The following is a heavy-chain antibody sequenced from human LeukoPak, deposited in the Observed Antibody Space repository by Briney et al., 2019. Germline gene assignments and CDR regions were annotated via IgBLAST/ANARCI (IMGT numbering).Heavy chain of an antibody. CDR3: ARDLTVGSGSWYYGMDV. J-gene: IGHJ6*02. CDR2: IIPILGIA. Sequence: SVKVSCKASGGTFSSYAISWVRQAPGQGLEWMGRIIPILGIANYAQKFQGRVTITADKSTSTAYMELSSLRSEDTAVYYCARDLTVGSGSWYYGMDVWGQGTTVTVSS. V-gene: IGHV1-69*04. D-gene: IGHD3-10*01. CDR1: GGTFSSYA.